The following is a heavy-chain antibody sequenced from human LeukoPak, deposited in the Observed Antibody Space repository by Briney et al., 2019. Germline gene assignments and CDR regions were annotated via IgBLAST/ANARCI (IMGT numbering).Heavy chain of an antibody. Sequence: PSETLSLTCTVSGGSISSYYWSWIRQPPGKGLEWVGYIYYSGGTNYNPSLKSRVTISVDTSKTQLSPKLSSVTAADTAVYYCARGPDIVVVVAAKGPGWFDPWGQGTLVTVSS. CDR1: GGSISSYY. CDR2: IYYSGGT. J-gene: IGHJ5*02. D-gene: IGHD2-15*01. CDR3: ARGPDIVVVVAAKGPGWFDP. V-gene: IGHV4-59*01.